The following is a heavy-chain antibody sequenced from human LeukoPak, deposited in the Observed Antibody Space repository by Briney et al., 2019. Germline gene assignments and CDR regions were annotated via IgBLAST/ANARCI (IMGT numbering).Heavy chain of an antibody. CDR1: GYTFTSYD. Sequence: ASVKVSCKASGYTFTSYDINWVRQATGQGLEWMGWMNPNSGNTGYAQKFQGRVTMTRNTSISTAYMELSSLRSEDTAVYYCARVVRRRYDFWSGYRGDAFDIWGQGTMVTVSS. V-gene: IGHV1-8*01. D-gene: IGHD3-3*01. J-gene: IGHJ3*02. CDR2: MNPNSGNT. CDR3: ARVVRRRYDFWSGYRGDAFDI.